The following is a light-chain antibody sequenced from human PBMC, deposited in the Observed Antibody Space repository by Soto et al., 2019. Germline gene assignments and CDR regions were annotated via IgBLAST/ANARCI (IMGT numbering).Light chain of an antibody. J-gene: IGKJ1*01. CDR2: GAS. Sequence: EIVTPQSQATPSVSQGERATLSCRTGQSANSGLVWYQQKPGQAPRRLIYGASTSATGIPARFSGGGSATEFTLTISSLQSEDSAVYYCEQYNNWPWTFGQGTKVEIK. CDR3: EQYNNWPWT. CDR1: QSANSG. V-gene: IGKV3-15*01.